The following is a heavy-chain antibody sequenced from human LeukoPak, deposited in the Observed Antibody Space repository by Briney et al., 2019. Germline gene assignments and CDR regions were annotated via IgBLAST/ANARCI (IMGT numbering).Heavy chain of an antibody. CDR3: AKDQVGATDYFDY. Sequence: GGSLRLSCAASGFTFSSYAMSWVRQAPGKGLEWVSAISGSGGSTYYADSVKGRFTISRDNSKNTLNLQMNSLRAEDTAVYYCAKDQVGATDYFDYWGQGTLVTVSS. J-gene: IGHJ4*02. CDR2: ISGSGGST. CDR1: GFTFSSYA. V-gene: IGHV3-23*01. D-gene: IGHD1-26*01.